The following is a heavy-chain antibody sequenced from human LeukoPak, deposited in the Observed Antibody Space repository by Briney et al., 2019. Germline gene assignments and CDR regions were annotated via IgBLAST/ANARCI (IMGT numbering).Heavy chain of an antibody. V-gene: IGHV4-39*02. D-gene: IGHD2-21*01. Sequence: SETLSLTCTVSGGSISSSSYYWGWIRQPPGKGLEWIGSVYYSGNTYYNPSLKSRVTMSVDTSKNQFSLKLSSVTAADTAVYYCARDRLPGPRWGQGTLVTVSS. CDR3: ARDRLPGPR. CDR2: VYYSGNT. CDR1: GGSISSSSYY. J-gene: IGHJ4*02.